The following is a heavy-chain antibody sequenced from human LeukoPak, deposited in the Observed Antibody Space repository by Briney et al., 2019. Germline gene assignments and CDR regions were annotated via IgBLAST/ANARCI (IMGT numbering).Heavy chain of an antibody. J-gene: IGHJ4*02. V-gene: IGHV3-48*03. CDR2: ISSSGSTI. CDR3: ARKGDSGSYLDF. CDR1: RFTFRSYE. Sequence: GGSLRLSCAASRFTFRSYEMNWVRQAPGKGLEWVSYISSSGSTIYYADSVKGRFTISRDNAKNSLYLQMNSLRAEDTAVYYCARKGDSGSYLDFWGQGTLVTVSS. D-gene: IGHD1-26*01.